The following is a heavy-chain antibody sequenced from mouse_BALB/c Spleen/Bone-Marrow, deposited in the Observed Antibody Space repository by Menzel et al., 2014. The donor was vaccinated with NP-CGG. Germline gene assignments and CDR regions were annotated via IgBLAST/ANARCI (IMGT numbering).Heavy chain of an antibody. D-gene: IGHD1-1*01. CDR2: IDPANDNT. J-gene: IGHJ2*01. V-gene: IGHV14-3*02. CDR3: VLDYGSSLLGY. Sequence: EVKLMESGAELMKPGASVKLSCTASGFNIKDTYMHWVKQRPEQGLEWIGRIDPANDNTKYDPKFQGKATIAADTSSNTAYLQLSSLTSEDTAVYYCVLDYGSSLLGYWGQGTTLTVSS. CDR1: GFNIKDTY.